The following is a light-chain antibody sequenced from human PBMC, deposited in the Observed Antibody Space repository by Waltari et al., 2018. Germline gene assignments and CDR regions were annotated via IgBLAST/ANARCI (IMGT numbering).Light chain of an antibody. J-gene: IGKJ2*01. CDR2: WAS. CDR1: QSFLYTSNNKNY. CDR3: QQYYGSPPYT. V-gene: IGKV4-1*01. Sequence: DIVMTQSPDSLAVSLGERATINCKSSQSFLYTSNNKNYLAWYQQKPGEPPKLLIYWASTRESGVPDRFSGSGSGTDFTLTISSLQVEDVAVYYCQQYYGSPPYTFGQGTKLEIK.